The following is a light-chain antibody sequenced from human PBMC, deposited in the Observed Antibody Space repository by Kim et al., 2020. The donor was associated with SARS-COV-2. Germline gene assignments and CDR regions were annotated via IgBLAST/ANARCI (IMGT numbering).Light chain of an antibody. CDR3: QQYKTYPFT. J-gene: IGKJ3*01. V-gene: IGKV1-16*01. CDR1: QAIIDY. CDR2: AAS. Sequence: ASVGDSITIPCRASQAIIDYLAWFQQKPGRSPKSLIHAASSLQSGVPSRFSGSGSGTDFNLTIHNGQPEDFATYYCQQYKTYPFTFGPGTKVDI.